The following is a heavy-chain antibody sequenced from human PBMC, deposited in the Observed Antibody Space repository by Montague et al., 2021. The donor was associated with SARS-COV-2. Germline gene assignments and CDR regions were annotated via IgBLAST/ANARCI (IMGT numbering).Heavy chain of an antibody. Sequence: SETLSLTCTVSGAPISSYYWSWIRQPPGKGLEWIGYMYYSGSTNYNPSLKSRVTLSVDTSKNQFSLKLSSVTAADTAVYYCARDFDYWGQGTLVTVSS. V-gene: IGHV4-59*13. CDR1: GAPISSYY. CDR2: MYYSGST. CDR3: ARDFDY. J-gene: IGHJ4*02.